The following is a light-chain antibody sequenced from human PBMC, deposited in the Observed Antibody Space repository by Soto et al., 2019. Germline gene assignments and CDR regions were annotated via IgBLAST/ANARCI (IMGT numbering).Light chain of an antibody. Sequence: MVMTQSPATLSVSPGERATLSCRASQSVSSNLAWYQQKPGQAPRLLIYGASTRATGIPARFSGSGSGTEFTLTISSLQYEDFAVYYCQQYNNWLPITFGQGTRLEI. CDR3: QQYNNWLPIT. CDR2: GAS. J-gene: IGKJ5*01. CDR1: QSVSSN. V-gene: IGKV3-15*01.